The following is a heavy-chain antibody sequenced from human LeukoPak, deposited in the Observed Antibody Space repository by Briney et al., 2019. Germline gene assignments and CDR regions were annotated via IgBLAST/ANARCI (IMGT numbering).Heavy chain of an antibody. Sequence: GSLRLSCAASGFTFSSYSMNWVRQAPGKGLEWVSSISSSSSYIYYADSVKGRFTISRDNAKNSLYLQMNSLRAEDTAVYYCASRRGKTSIAAADFDYWGQGTLVTVSS. D-gene: IGHD6-13*01. CDR2: ISSSSSYI. J-gene: IGHJ4*02. CDR1: GFTFSSYS. V-gene: IGHV3-21*01. CDR3: ASRRGKTSIAAADFDY.